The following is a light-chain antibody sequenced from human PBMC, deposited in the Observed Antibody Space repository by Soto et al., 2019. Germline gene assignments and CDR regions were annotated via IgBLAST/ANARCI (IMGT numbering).Light chain of an antibody. CDR3: QQYNTYTLT. CDR2: KAS. V-gene: IGKV1-5*03. Sequence: DIQMTQSPSTLSASVGDRVTITCRASQSISTWLAWYQQKPGKAPKLLIYKASSLEGGVPSRFSGSGSGTEFNITIRSLQPDDFATYYCQQYNTYTLTFGGGTAVDIK. J-gene: IGKJ4*01. CDR1: QSISTW.